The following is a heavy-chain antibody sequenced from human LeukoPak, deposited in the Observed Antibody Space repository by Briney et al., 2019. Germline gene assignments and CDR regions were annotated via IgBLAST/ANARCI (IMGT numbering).Heavy chain of an antibody. Sequence: GGSLGLSCAASGFTFSSYWMSWVRQAPGKGLEWVANIKQDGGEKYYVDSVKGRFTISRDNAKNSLYLEMNSLRAEDTAVYYCVRERTNYYDSSGYYWGQGTLVTVSS. CDR3: VRERTNYYDSSGYY. V-gene: IGHV3-7*05. CDR1: GFTFSSYW. J-gene: IGHJ4*02. D-gene: IGHD3-22*01. CDR2: IKQDGGEK.